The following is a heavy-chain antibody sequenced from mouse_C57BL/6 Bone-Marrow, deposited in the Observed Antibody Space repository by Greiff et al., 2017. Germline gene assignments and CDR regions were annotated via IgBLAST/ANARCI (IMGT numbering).Heavy chain of an antibody. CDR2: IYPRSGNT. Sequence: QVQLKQSGAELARPGASVKLSCKASGYTFTSSGISWVKQRTGQGLEWIGEIYPRSGNTYYNEKFKGKATLTADKSSSTAYMGLRSLTSEDSAVXFGARWDYYGSTAWFAYWGQGTLVTVSA. V-gene: IGHV1-81*01. J-gene: IGHJ3*01. D-gene: IGHD1-1*01. CDR3: ARWDYYGSTAWFAY. CDR1: GYTFTSSG.